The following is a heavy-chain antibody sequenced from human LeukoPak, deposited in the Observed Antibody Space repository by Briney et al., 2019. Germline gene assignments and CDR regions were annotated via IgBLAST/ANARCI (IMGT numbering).Heavy chain of an antibody. D-gene: IGHD3-22*01. Sequence: PGGSLRLSCAASGFTFSSYAMSWVRQAPGKGLEWVSSISGSGGSTYYADSVKGRFTISRDNSKNTLDLQMNSLRTEDTAVYYCARGPYYDGSGYDFDYWGQGALVTVSS. J-gene: IGHJ4*02. V-gene: IGHV3-23*01. CDR3: ARGPYYDGSGYDFDY. CDR1: GFTFSSYA. CDR2: ISGSGGST.